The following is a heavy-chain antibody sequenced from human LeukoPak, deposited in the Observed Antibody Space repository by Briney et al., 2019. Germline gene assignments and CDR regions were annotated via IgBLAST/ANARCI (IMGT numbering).Heavy chain of an antibody. V-gene: IGHV3-23*01. CDR3: AKDVKGSYGMDV. J-gene: IGHJ6*02. CDR2: ISGSGGSR. Sequence: GGSLRLSCAASGFTFSSYAMSWVRQAPGKGLEWVSGISGSGGSRYYADSVKGRFTISRDYSKNTLYLQMNSLRAGDTAVYYCAKDVKGSYGMDVWGQGTTVTVSS. CDR1: GFTFSSYA.